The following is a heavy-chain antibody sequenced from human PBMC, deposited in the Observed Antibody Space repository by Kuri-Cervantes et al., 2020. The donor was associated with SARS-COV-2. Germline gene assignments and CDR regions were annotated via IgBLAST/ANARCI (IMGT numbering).Heavy chain of an antibody. CDR1: GGSISSYY. V-gene: IGHV4-59*12. Sequence: SETLSLTCTVSGGSISSYYWSWIRQPPGKGLEWIGYIYYSGSTNYNPSLKSRVTISVDTSKNQFSLKLSSVTAADTAVYYCARIPELGGEVVVDYWGQGTLVTVSS. CDR3: ARIPELGGEVVVDY. CDR2: IYYSGST. J-gene: IGHJ4*02. D-gene: IGHD1-26*01.